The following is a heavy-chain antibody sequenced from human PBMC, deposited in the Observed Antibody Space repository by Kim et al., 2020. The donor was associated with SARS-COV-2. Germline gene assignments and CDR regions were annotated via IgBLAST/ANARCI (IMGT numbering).Heavy chain of an antibody. V-gene: IGHV1-69*13. CDR1: GGTFSSYA. D-gene: IGHD2-15*01. CDR3: ARDCSGGSCSNYFDY. J-gene: IGHJ4*02. Sequence: SVKVSCKASGGTFSSYASSWVRQAPGQGLEWMGGIIPIFGTANYAPKFQGRVTITADESTSTAYMELSSLRSEDTAVYYCARDCSGGSCSNYFDYWGQGTLVTVSS. CDR2: IIPIFGTA.